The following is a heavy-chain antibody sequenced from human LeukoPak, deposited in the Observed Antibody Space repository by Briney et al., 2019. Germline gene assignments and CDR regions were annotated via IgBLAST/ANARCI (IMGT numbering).Heavy chain of an antibody. CDR2: ISGYNGNT. J-gene: IGHJ2*01. CDR3: ARGLGVVTAQSEQPKARYFDL. CDR1: GYTFISYG. D-gene: IGHD2-21*02. V-gene: IGHV1-18*01. Sequence: GASVKVSCKASGYTFISYGINWVRQAPGQGLEWMGCISGYNGNTNYAHTLQGRVTMTTDTSTSTAYMELRSLRSDDTAVYYCARGLGVVTAQSEQPKARYFDLWGRGTQVTVSS.